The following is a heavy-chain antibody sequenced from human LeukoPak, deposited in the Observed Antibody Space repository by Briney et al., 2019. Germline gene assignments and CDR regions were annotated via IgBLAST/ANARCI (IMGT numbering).Heavy chain of an antibody. J-gene: IGHJ4*02. V-gene: IGHV4-59*12. CDR3: ARDGPTVTRDY. Sequence: SETLSLTCTVSGGSISSYYWSWIRQPPGKGLEWIGYIYYSGSTNYNPSLKSRVTISVDTSKNQFSLKLSSVTAADTAVYYCARDGPTVTRDYWGQGTLVTVSS. CDR2: IYYSGST. D-gene: IGHD4-11*01. CDR1: GGSISSYY.